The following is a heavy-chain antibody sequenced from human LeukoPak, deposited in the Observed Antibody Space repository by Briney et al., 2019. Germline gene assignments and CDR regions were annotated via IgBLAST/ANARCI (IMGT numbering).Heavy chain of an antibody. CDR3: AKEVYCGGDCYDFDY. CDR2: ISGDGGST. Sequence: GGSLSLSCAASGFTFDDYAMHWVRQAPGKGLEWVSLISGDGGSTYYADSVKGRFTISRDNSKNSLYLQMNSLRTEDTALYYCAKEVYCGGDCYDFDYWGQGTLVTVSS. CDR1: GFTFDDYA. D-gene: IGHD2-21*02. V-gene: IGHV3-43*02. J-gene: IGHJ4*02.